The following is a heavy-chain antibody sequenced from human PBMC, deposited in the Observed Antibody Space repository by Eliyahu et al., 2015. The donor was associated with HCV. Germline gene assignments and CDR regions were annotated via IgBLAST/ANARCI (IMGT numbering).Heavy chain of an antibody. V-gene: IGHV4-34*01. CDR3: ARGRSVYSGSYKDAY. CDR1: GGSFSGYY. CDR2: INHSGST. D-gene: IGHD1-26*01. J-gene: IGHJ4*02. Sequence: QVQLQQWGAGLLKPSETLSLTCAVYGGSFSGYYWXWIRQPPGKGLEWIGEINHSGSTNYNPSLKSRVTISVDTSKNQFSLKLSSVTAADTAVYYCARGRSVYSGSYKDAYWGQGTLVTVSS.